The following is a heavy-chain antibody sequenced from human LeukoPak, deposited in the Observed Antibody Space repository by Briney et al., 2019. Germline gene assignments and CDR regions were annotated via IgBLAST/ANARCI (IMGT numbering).Heavy chain of an antibody. CDR1: GVSVSDGRYY. Sequence: PSETLSLTCSVSGVSVSDGRYYWPWIRQHPGKGLEWIGYKYYSGSAKYNPSLKSRLTISIDTSKNQFSLHLSSVTAADTATYYCATPYCSSISCLDVFNMWGQGTRVTVSS. D-gene: IGHD2-2*01. V-gene: IGHV4-31*03. J-gene: IGHJ3*02. CDR3: ATPYCSSISCLDVFNM. CDR2: KYYSGSA.